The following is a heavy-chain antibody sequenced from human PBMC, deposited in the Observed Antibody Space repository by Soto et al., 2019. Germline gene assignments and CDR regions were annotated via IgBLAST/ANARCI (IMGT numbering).Heavy chain of an antibody. CDR3: VRGVGGLDL. V-gene: IGHV3-74*01. CDR1: GFTFSSYW. CDR2: IENDGSRT. D-gene: IGHD3-16*01. Sequence: EVPLVESGGGLVQPGGSLRLSCTASGFTFSSYWMHWVRQAPGEGLMWVTHIENDGSRTSYADSVKGRFTISRDNAKNTLYLQMNSLRGEDTAVYYCVRGVGGLDLWGRGTLVTVSS. J-gene: IGHJ2*01.